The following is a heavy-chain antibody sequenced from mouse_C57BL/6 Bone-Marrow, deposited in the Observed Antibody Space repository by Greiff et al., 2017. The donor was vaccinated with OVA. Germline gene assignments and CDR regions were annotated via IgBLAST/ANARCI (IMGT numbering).Heavy chain of an antibody. D-gene: IGHD2-12*01. V-gene: IGHV1-81*01. CDR3: ARRRYERGTWFAY. J-gene: IGHJ3*01. CDR2: IYPRSGNT. Sequence: VQLQQPGAELARPGASVKLSCKASGYTFTSYGISWVKQRTGQGLEWIGEIYPRSGNTYYNEKFKGKATLTADKSSSTAYMELRSLTSEDSAVYFCARRRYERGTWFAYWGQGTLVTVSA. CDR1: GYTFTSYG.